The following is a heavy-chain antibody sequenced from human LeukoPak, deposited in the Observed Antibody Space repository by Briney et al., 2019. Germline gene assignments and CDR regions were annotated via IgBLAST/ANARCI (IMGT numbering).Heavy chain of an antibody. CDR3: ARTAVAGSWEVDY. D-gene: IGHD6-19*01. CDR1: GYTFTGYY. V-gene: IGHV1-2*02. CDR2: INPNSGGT. J-gene: IGHJ4*02. Sequence: ASVKVSCKASGYTFTGYYMHWVRQAPGQGLEWMGWINPNSGGTNYAQRFQGRVTMTRDTSISTAYMELSRLRSDDTAVYYCARTAVAGSWEVDYWGQGTLVTVSS.